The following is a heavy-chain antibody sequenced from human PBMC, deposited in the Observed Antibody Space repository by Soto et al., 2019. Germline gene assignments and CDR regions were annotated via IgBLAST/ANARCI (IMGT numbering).Heavy chain of an antibody. J-gene: IGHJ6*02. Sequence: SGASLRLSCAASGFTFSSYEMNWVRQAPGKGLEWVSYISSSGSTIYYADSVKGRFTISRDNAKNSLYLQMNSLRAEDTAVYYCAVIAAAYYYYGMDVWGQGTTVTSP. CDR1: GFTFSSYE. CDR2: ISSSGSTI. V-gene: IGHV3-48*03. D-gene: IGHD6-13*01. CDR3: AVIAAAYYYYGMDV.